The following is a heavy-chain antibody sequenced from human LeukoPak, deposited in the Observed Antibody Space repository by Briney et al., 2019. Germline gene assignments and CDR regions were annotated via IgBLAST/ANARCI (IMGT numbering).Heavy chain of an antibody. D-gene: IGHD6-6*01. J-gene: IGHJ4*02. CDR2: ISWNSGSI. V-gene: IGHV3-9*01. Sequence: GGSLRLSCAASGFTFDDYAMHWVRQAPGKGLEWVSGISWNSGSIGYADSVKGRFTISRDNAKNSLYLQMNSLRAEDTALYYCAKGSLRSSGSVDYWGQGTLVTVSS. CDR3: AKGSLRSSGSVDY. CDR1: GFTFDDYA.